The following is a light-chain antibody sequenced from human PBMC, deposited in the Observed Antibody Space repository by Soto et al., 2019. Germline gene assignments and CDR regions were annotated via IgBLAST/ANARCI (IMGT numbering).Light chain of an antibody. J-gene: IGKJ2*01. CDR2: DAS. CDR1: QSVSSS. Sequence: IVLTQSPATLSLSPGERATLSCRASQSVSSSLAWYQQKPGQAPRLLIYDASNRATGIPARFSGSGSGTDFTLTISSLEPEDFAVYYCQQRSNWLYTFGQGTKLEIK. CDR3: QQRSNWLYT. V-gene: IGKV3-11*01.